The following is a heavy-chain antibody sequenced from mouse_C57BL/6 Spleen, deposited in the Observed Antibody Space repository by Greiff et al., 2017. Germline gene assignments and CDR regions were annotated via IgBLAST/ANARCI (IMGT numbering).Heavy chain of an antibody. CDR3: ARGDYDYDVGWYFDV. J-gene: IGHJ1*03. CDR2: ISYDGSN. CDR1: GYSITSGYY. Sequence: VQLKESGPGLVKPSQSLSLTCSVTGYSITSGYYWNWIRQFPGNKLEWMGYISYDGSNNYNPSLKNRISITRDTSKNQFFLKLNSVTTEDTATYYCARGDYDYDVGWYFDVWGTGTTVTVSS. V-gene: IGHV3-6*01. D-gene: IGHD2-4*01.